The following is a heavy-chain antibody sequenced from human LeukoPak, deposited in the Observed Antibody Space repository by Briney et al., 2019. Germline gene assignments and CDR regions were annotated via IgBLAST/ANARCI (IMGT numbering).Heavy chain of an antibody. D-gene: IGHD3-10*01. V-gene: IGHV1-69*05. CDR1: GGTFSSYA. CDR2: IIPIFGTA. CDR3: ARDYGSGSYYNVDAFDI. Sequence: ASVKVSCKASGGTFSSYAISWVRQAPGQGREWMGGIIPIFGTANYAQKFQGRVTITTDESTSTAYMELSSLRSEDTAVYYCARDYGSGSYYNVDAFDIWGQGTMVTVSS. J-gene: IGHJ3*02.